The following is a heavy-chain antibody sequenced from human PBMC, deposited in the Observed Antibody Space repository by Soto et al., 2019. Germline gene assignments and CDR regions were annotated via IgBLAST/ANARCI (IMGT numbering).Heavy chain of an antibody. CDR2: ISGSGGST. V-gene: IGHV3-23*01. CDR3: ASPAFHNQLNYYYYYMDV. J-gene: IGHJ6*03. D-gene: IGHD1-1*01. CDR1: GFTFSSYA. Sequence: EVQLLESGGGLVQPGGSLRLSCAASGFTFSSYAMSWVRQAPGKGLEWVSAISGSGGSTYYADSVKGRFTISRDNSKNTLYLQMNSLRAEDTAVYYCASPAFHNQLNYYYYYMDVWGKGTTVTVSS.